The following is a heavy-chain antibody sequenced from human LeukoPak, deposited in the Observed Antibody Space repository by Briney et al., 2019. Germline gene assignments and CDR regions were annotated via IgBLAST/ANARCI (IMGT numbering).Heavy chain of an antibody. Sequence: ASVKVSCKASGYTFTGCYMHWVRQAPGQGLEWMGWINPNSCGTNYAQKFQGRVTMTRDTSITTAYMELSRLRSDDTAVYYCARVPRSNYDFWSGRPQNLYYYYGMDVWGQGTTVTVSS. D-gene: IGHD3-3*01. CDR3: ARVPRSNYDFWSGRPQNLYYYYGMDV. V-gene: IGHV1-2*02. CDR1: GYTFTGCY. CDR2: INPNSCGT. J-gene: IGHJ6*02.